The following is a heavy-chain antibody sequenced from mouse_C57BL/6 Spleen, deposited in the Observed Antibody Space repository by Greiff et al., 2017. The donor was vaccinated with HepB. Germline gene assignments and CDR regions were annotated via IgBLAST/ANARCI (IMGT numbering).Heavy chain of an antibody. J-gene: IGHJ1*03. CDR3: ARRGITTPVGWYFDV. D-gene: IGHD1-1*01. CDR2: IYPGDGDT. CDR1: GYAFSSYW. Sequence: QVQLQQSGAELVKPGASVKISCKASGYAFSSYWMNWVKQWPGKGLEWIGQIYPGDGDTNYNGKFKGKATLTADKSSSTAYMQLSSLTSEDSAVYFCARRGITTPVGWYFDVWGTGTTVTVSS. V-gene: IGHV1-80*01.